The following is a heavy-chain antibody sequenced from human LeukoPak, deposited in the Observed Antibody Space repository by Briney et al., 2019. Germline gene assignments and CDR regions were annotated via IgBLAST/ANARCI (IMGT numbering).Heavy chain of an antibody. Sequence: SQTLSLTCAISGDSVSSTSGAWNWIRQSPSGGLEWLGRIYYWSKWSYDYAVSLKSRITINPDTSKNQFSLQLNSVTPEDTAVYYCARGFLKTGFDYWGQGTLVTVPS. CDR3: ARGFLKTGFDY. V-gene: IGHV6-1*01. J-gene: IGHJ4*02. CDR2: IYYWSKWSY. D-gene: IGHD1-14*01. CDR1: GDSVSSTSGA.